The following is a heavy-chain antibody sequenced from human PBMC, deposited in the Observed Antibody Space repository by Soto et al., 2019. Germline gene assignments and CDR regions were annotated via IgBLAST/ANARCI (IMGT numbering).Heavy chain of an antibody. D-gene: IGHD3-22*01. CDR2: IWYDGSNK. CDR1: GFTFSSYG. J-gene: IGHJ4*02. V-gene: IGHV3-33*01. Sequence: QVQLVESGGGVVQPGRSLRLSCAASGFTFSSYGMHWVRQAPGKGLEWVAVIWYDGSNKYYADSVKGRFTISRDNSKNTLYLQMNSLRAEDTGVYYCASDSSGYYSVEGAGLGVDYWGQGTLVTVSS. CDR3: ASDSSGYYSVEGAGLGVDY.